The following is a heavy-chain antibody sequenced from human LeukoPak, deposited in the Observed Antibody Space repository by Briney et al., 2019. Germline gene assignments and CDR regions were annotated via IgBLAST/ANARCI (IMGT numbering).Heavy chain of an antibody. J-gene: IGHJ4*02. CDR2: INPSGGST. V-gene: IGHV1-46*01. CDR1: GYTFTSYY. Sequence: ASVKVSCKASGYTFTSYYMHWVRQAPGQGLEWVGIINPSGGSTSYAQKFQGRVTMTRDTSTSTVYMELSSLRSEDTAVYYCARDVGYSGYDFGSRSDYWGQGTLVTVSS. D-gene: IGHD5-12*01. CDR3: ARDVGYSGYDFGSRSDY.